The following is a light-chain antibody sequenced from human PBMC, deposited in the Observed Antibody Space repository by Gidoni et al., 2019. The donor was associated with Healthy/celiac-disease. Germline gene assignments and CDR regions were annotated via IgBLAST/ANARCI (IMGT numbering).Light chain of an antibody. Sequence: QSPLPQPASVSGSTGQSITISCTGTSSDFVGYNYVSWYQQHPGKAPKLMIYDVSNRPSGVSNRFSGSKSGNTASLTISGLQAEDEADYYCSSYTSSSTLEVFGTGTKVTVL. CDR2: DVS. CDR1: SSDFVGYNY. V-gene: IGLV2-14*01. CDR3: SSYTSSSTLEV. J-gene: IGLJ1*01.